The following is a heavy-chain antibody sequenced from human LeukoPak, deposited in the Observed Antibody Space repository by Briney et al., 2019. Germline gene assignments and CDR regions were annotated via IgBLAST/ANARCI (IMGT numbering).Heavy chain of an antibody. CDR1: GFTFSSYA. V-gene: IGHV3-30-3*01. CDR2: ISYDGSNK. CDR3: ARAPRGYSYGPLGY. D-gene: IGHD5-18*01. J-gene: IGHJ4*02. Sequence: GGSLRLSCAASGFTFSSYAMHWVRQAPGKGLEWVAVISYDGSNKYYADSVKGRFTISRDNSKNTLYLQMNSLRAEDTAVYYCARAPRGYSYGPLGYWGQGTLVTVSS.